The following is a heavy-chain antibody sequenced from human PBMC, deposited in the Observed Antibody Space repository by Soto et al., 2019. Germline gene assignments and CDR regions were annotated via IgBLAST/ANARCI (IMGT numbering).Heavy chain of an antibody. D-gene: IGHD6-19*01. Sequence: EVQLLGSGGGLVQPGGSLRLSCVASGFTFSSYAMSWLLQAPGKGLEWVSAISGSGGTTHYADSAKGRFTISRDNSKNTLYLQMNSLRAEDTDVYYFCWRPDSGWYDYWGQGTLVTVSS. J-gene: IGHJ4*02. CDR3: CWRPDSGWYDY. V-gene: IGHV3-23*01. CDR2: ISGSGGTT. CDR1: GFTFSSYA.